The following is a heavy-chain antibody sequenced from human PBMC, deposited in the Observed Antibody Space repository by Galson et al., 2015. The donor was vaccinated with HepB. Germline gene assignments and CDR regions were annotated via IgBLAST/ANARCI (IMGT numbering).Heavy chain of an antibody. V-gene: IGHV2-5*02. D-gene: IGHD3-22*01. J-gene: IGHJ5*02. Sequence: PALVKPTQTLTLTCIFSGFSLSTGGVGVGWIRQPPGKALEWLALIYWDDDKRYSPSLKSRLTITKDTSKNQVVLTMTNMDPVDTARYYCAHSPPTYYYDSRGYSWYDPWGQGTLVTVSS. CDR2: IYWDDDK. CDR1: GFSLSTGGVG. CDR3: AHSPPTYYYDSRGYSWYDP.